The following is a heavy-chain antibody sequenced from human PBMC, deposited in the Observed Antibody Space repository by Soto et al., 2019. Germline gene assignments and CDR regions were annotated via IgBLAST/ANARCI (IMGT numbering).Heavy chain of an antibody. V-gene: IGHV4-4*07. Sequence: QVQLQESGPGLVKPSETLSLTCTVAGGSISSYYWSWIRQPAGKGLAWIGRIYTSGSTNYNPSLKSRVTMAVDTSKNQLSLKLSSVTAADTAVYYCARDGEDSGYNYGSLDYWGQGTLVTVSS. J-gene: IGHJ4*02. CDR2: IYTSGST. CDR3: ARDGEDSGYNYGSLDY. CDR1: GGSISSYY. D-gene: IGHD5-12*01.